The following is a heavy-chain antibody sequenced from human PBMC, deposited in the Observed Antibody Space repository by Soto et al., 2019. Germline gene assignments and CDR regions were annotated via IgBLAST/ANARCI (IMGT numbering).Heavy chain of an antibody. V-gene: IGHV2-5*02. CDR3: AHSSGMINWFDP. J-gene: IGHJ5*02. CDR1: GFSLATPGVA. CDR2: IYWDDDE. Sequence: QVTLKESGPTLVKPTQTLTLTCNFSGFSLATPGVAVGWLRQTPGKALEWLGHIYWDDDELYSPSLQNRLSSTKDTSKNQVVLTRTNMKPLDTGTYYCAHSSGMINWFDPWGQGTVVTVS. D-gene: IGHD6-19*01.